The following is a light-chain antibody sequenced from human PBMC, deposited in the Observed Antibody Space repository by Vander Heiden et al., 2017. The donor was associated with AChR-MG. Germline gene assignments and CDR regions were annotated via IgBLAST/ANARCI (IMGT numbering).Light chain of an antibody. CDR1: SSNIGTGYD. J-gene: IGLJ2*01. CDR2: SNT. V-gene: IGLV1-40*01. Sequence: QSVLTQPPSVSGAPGQGVTTSCTGSSSNIGTGYDVHWYQQRPGTAPKLVIYSNTKRPSGVPDRFSASKSGTSASLAIPGLQAEDEADYYCQSYDSSLSGHVIFGGGTKLTVL. CDR3: QSYDSSLSGHVI.